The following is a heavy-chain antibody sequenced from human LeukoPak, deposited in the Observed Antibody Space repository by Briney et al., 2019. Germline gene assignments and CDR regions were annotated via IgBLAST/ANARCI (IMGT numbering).Heavy chain of an antibody. CDR3: AKVDIVVVPAAMPRGYYYYMDV. J-gene: IGHJ6*03. D-gene: IGHD2-2*01. CDR1: GFTFSSYG. V-gene: IGHV3-30*02. Sequence: QPGGSLRLSCAASGFTFSSYGMHWVRDAPGKGLEWVAFIRYDGSNKYYADSVKGRFTISRDNSKNTLYLQMNSLRAEDTAVYYCAKVDIVVVPAAMPRGYYYYMDVWGKGATVTVSS. CDR2: IRYDGSNK.